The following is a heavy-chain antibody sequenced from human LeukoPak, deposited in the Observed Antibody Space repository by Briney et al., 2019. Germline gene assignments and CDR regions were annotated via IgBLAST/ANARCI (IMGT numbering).Heavy chain of an antibody. CDR1: GDSISSGGYW. CDR3: ARAPVATPSEFDY. J-gene: IGHJ4*02. CDR2: ISYGGKA. V-gene: IGHV4-31*11. Sequence: SETLSLTCAVSGDSISSGGYWWSWIRQHPGKGPEWIGYISYGGKADYIPSLKSRVAISADTPKNQFSLKLSSTTAADTAVYYCARAPVATPSEFDYWGQGTLVTVSS. D-gene: IGHD5-12*01.